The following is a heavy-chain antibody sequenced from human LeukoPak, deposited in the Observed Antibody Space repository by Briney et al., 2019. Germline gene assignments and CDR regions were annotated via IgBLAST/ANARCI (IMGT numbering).Heavy chain of an antibody. CDR3: AGICGVAATPFDY. Sequence: SETLSLTCTVSSYYISSGYYWGWIRQPPGKGLEWIGSIYHSGSTYYNPSLKSRVTTSVDTSKNQFSLKLSFVTAADTAVYYCAGICGVAATPFDYWGQGTLVTVSS. CDR2: IYHSGST. CDR1: SYYISSGYY. D-gene: IGHD2-15*01. J-gene: IGHJ4*02. V-gene: IGHV4-38-2*02.